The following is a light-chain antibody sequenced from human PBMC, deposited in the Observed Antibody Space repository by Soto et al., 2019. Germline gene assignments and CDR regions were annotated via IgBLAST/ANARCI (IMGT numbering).Light chain of an antibody. CDR1: QSVSTSY. CDR3: QQYVRT. CDR2: GAS. Sequence: VLTQSPGTLSLSPGERATLSCRASQSVSTSYLAWYQQKPGQAPRLLIYGASSRATGIPDRFSGSGSGTDFTLTISRLEPEDFAVYYCQQYVRTFGQGTKVDIK. V-gene: IGKV3-20*01. J-gene: IGKJ1*01.